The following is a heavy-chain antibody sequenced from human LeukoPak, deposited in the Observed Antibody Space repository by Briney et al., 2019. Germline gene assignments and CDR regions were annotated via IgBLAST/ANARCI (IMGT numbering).Heavy chain of an antibody. CDR3: TRHRSGPSSGWYNT. V-gene: IGHV4-59*08. D-gene: IGHD6-19*01. CDR2: IYYSGST. CDR1: GGSISSYY. Sequence: SETLSLTCTVSGGSISSYYWSWIRQPPGKGLEWIGYIYYSGSTNYNPSLKSRVTISVDTSKNQFSLKLSSVTAADTAVYYCTRHRSGPSSGWYNTWGQGTLVTVSS. J-gene: IGHJ5*02.